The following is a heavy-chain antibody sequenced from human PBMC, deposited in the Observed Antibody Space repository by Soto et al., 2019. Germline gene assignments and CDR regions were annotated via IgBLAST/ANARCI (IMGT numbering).Heavy chain of an antibody. V-gene: IGHV4-4*02. D-gene: IGHD5-12*01. CDR3: TKNSAYALDY. Sequence: SETLYLTCDVSGGSITNNDWGSWVRQPPGEGLEWIGEMHHIGSTNYNPSLKSRVTMSVDTSKNQFFLKLNSVTAADTAVYYCTKNSAYALDYWGQGTLVTVSS. CDR1: GGSITNNDW. CDR2: MHHIGST. J-gene: IGHJ4*02.